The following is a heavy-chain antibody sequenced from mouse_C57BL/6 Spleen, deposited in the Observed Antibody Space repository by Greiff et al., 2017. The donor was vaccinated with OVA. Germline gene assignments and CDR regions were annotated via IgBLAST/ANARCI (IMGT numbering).Heavy chain of an antibody. D-gene: IGHD1-1*01. CDR1: GYTFTSYW. J-gene: IGHJ1*03. V-gene: IGHV1-53*01. CDR2: INPSNGGT. CDR3: AREDYYGSSHWYFDV. Sequence: QVQLQQPGTDLVKPGASVKLSCKASGYTFTSYWMHWVKQRPGQGLEWIGNINPSNGGTNYNEKFKSKATLTVDKSSSTAYMQLSSLTSEDSAVYYCAREDYYGSSHWYFDVWGTGTTVTVSS.